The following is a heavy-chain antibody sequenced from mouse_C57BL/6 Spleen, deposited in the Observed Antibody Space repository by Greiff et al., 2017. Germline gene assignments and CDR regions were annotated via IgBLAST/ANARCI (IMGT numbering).Heavy chain of an antibody. J-gene: IGHJ2*01. CDR2: IDPSDSDT. D-gene: IGHD1-1*01. CDR1: GYTFTSYW. Sequence: QVQLQQPGAELVRPGSSVKLSCKASGYTFTSYWMHWVKQRPIQGLEWIGNIDPSDSDTHYNQKFKDKATLTVNKSSSTAYMQLSSLTSEDSAVYYCARRGYGSSYPFDYWGQGATLTVAS. V-gene: IGHV1-52*01. CDR3: ARRGYGSSYPFDY.